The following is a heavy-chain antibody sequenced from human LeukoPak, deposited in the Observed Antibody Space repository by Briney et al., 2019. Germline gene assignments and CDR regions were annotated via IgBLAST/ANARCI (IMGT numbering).Heavy chain of an antibody. J-gene: IGHJ5*02. D-gene: IGHD4-17*01. CDR1: GFTFSDYY. CDR3: ARAGYGDYDNWFDP. Sequence: GGSLRLSCASSGFTFSDYYMSWIRQAPGKGLEWVSYISSSGSTIYYADSVKGRFTISRDNAKNSLYLQMNSLRAEDTAVYYCARAGYGDYDNWFDPWGQETLVTVSS. V-gene: IGHV3-11*01. CDR2: ISSSGSTI.